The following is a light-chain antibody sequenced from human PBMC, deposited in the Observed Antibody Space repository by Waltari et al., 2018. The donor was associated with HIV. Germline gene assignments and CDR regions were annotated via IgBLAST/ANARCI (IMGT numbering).Light chain of an antibody. CDR1: QSLLHKNGYNY. V-gene: IGKV2-28*01. Sequence: IVMTQSPLSLTVTPGESASISCRSSQSLLHKNGYNYLNWYLQKPGQSPQLLISLGSNRASGVPDRFSGSGSGTDFTLEISKLEAGDVGVYYCMQALQTPRTFGQGTKLETK. J-gene: IGKJ2*01. CDR2: LGS. CDR3: MQALQTPRT.